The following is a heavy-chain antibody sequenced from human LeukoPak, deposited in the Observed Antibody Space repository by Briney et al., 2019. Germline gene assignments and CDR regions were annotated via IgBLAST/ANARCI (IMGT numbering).Heavy chain of an antibody. CDR2: IKQDGGAK. V-gene: IGHV3-7*01. CDR1: GFTFTNYW. Sequence: GGSLRLSCAASGFTFTNYWMNWLRQTPGKGLEWVANIKQDGGAKNYVDSVKGRFTISRDNAKNSLYLQMNNLRVEDTAVYYCARERVTTTSFDYWGQGVLVTVSS. J-gene: IGHJ4*02. CDR3: ARERVTTTSFDY. D-gene: IGHD2/OR15-2a*01.